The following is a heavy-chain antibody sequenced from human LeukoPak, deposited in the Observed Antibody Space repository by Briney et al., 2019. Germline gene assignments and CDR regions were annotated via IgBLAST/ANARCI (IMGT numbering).Heavy chain of an antibody. CDR3: ARDQSSSWSLSYYGMDV. V-gene: IGHV3-21*01. J-gene: IGHJ6*02. CDR1: GFTFSSYS. Sequence: PGGSLRLSCAASGFTFSSYSMNWVRQAPGKGLEWVSSISSSSSYIYYADSVKGRFTISRDNAKNSLYLQMNSLRAEDTAVYYCARDQSSSWSLSYYGMDVWGQGTTVTVSS. CDR2: ISSSSSYI. D-gene: IGHD6-13*01.